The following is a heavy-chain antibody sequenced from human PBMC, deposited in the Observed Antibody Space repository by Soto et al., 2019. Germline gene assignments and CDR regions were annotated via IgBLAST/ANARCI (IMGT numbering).Heavy chain of an antibody. CDR1: GYTFTSYG. CDR3: ARLTYGALTPNGLDI. Sequence: QVQLVQSGAEVKKPGASVKVSCKASGYTFTSYGISWVRQAPGQGLEWMGWISAYNGNTNYAQKLQGRVTMTTDTLTITVYMELRSLRSDDTAVYDFARLTYGALTPNGLDIWGQGTMVTVSS. CDR2: ISAYNGNT. V-gene: IGHV1-18*01. J-gene: IGHJ3*02. D-gene: IGHD2-8*01.